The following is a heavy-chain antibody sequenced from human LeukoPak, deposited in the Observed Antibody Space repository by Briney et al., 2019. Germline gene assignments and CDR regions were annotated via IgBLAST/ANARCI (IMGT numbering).Heavy chain of an antibody. V-gene: IGHV3-9*01. J-gene: IGHJ4*02. Sequence: GGSLRLSCAASGFTFDDYAMHWVRQAPGKGLEWVSGISWNSGSIGYADSVKGRFTISRDNAKNSLYLQMNSLRAEDTALYYCARSRHSYDSSGFPHYWGQGTLVTVSS. CDR3: ARSRHSYDSSGFPHY. CDR2: ISWNSGSI. D-gene: IGHD3-22*01. CDR1: GFTFDDYA.